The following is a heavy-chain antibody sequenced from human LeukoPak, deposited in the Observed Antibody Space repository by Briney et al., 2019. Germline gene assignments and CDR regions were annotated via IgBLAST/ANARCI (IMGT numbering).Heavy chain of an antibody. J-gene: IGHJ5*02. CDR1: GYTFTSYG. CDR2: ISAYNGNT. D-gene: IGHD3-10*01. V-gene: IGHV1-18*01. CDR3: ARQEAHITMVNWFDP. Sequence: ASVKVSCKASGYTFTSYGISWVRQAPGQGLEWMGWISAYNGNTNYAQKLQGRVTMTTDTSTSTAYMEPRSLRSDDTAVYYCARQEAHITMVNWFDPWGQGTLVTVSS.